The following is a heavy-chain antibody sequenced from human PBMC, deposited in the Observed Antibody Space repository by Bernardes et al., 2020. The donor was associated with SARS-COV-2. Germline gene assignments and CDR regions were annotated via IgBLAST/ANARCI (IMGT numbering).Heavy chain of an antibody. V-gene: IGHV3-33*01. CDR3: ARGFHGSGSPLPNYYYYAMDV. CDR1: GFTLRSYG. CDR2: IWYDGRNK. J-gene: IGHJ6*02. Sequence: GGSLRLSCEASGFTLRSYGMHWVRQAPGNGLEWVAVIWYDGRNKYYGDSVKGRFTISRDNSKNTLYLQMNSLRAEDTAVYYCARGFHGSGSPLPNYYYYAMDVWGQGTTVTVSS. D-gene: IGHD3-10*01.